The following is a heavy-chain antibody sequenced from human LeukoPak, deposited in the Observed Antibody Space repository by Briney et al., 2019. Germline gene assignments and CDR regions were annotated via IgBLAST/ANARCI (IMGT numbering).Heavy chain of an antibody. Sequence: ASVTVSCKASGYTFTNYGITWVRQAPGQGLEWMGWISGYQGSTKNAQNFQGRVTMTIDTSTSTAYMDLRSLRSDDTAIYFCARSDLGTIPAGPFNYWGQGTLVAVSS. CDR1: GYTFTNYG. CDR3: ARSDLGTIPAGPFNY. D-gene: IGHD5-24*01. V-gene: IGHV1-18*01. CDR2: ISGYQGST. J-gene: IGHJ4*02.